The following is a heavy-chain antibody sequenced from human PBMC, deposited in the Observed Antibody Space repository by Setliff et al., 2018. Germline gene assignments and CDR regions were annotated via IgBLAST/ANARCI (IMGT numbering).Heavy chain of an antibody. CDR2: IIPIFGTT. CDR1: GFNFITYG. D-gene: IGHD5-12*01. V-gene: IGHV1-69*05. Sequence: ASVKVSCKTSGFNFITYGFSWVRQAPGQGLEWMGGIIPIFGTTDYAQKFQGRVTITTDESTSTAYMEMSSLRSEDTAVYYCARERGDIVSTTSYYYYMDVWGKGTTVTVSS. CDR3: ARERGDIVSTTSYYYYMDV. J-gene: IGHJ6*03.